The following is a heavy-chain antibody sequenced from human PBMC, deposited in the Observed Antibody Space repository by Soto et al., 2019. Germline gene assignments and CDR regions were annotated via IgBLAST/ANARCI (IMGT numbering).Heavy chain of an antibody. Sequence: PGGSLRLSCAASGFTFDDYGMAWVRQVPGKGPEWVAGISWNGGIIDYAASVKGRFTISRDNAKNSLYLQMASLRPEDTALYYCAKDVVSGEGYNRFDYWGRGTLVTVSS. CDR2: ISWNGGII. CDR3: AKDVVSGEGYNRFDY. CDR1: GFTFDDYG. J-gene: IGHJ4*02. D-gene: IGHD5-12*01. V-gene: IGHV3-9*01.